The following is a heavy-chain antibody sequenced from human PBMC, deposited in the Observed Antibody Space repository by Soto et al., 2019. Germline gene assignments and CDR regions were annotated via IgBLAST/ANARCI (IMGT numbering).Heavy chain of an antibody. Sequence: SEPLSLPYTVSGGSFRNYYWSWIRQPQGKGLEWIGYIYYSGNTNYNPSLKSRVTISLDTSRNQFSLKLRSVTAADTAVYYCARGSYNILSGYYLDYWGQGTLVT. CDR1: GGSFRNYY. D-gene: IGHD3-9*01. CDR3: ARGSYNILSGYYLDY. CDR2: IYYSGNT. J-gene: IGHJ4*02. V-gene: IGHV4-59*01.